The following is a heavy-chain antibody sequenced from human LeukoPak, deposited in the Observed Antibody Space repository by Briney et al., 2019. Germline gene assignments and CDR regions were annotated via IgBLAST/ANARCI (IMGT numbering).Heavy chain of an antibody. CDR1: GFPFSSYA. D-gene: IGHD6-19*01. V-gene: IGHV3-23*01. CDR2: ICGCGGST. J-gene: IGHJ4*02. Sequence: GGSLRLSCAASGFPFSSYAMGWVRQARGRGLGWVSAICGCGGSTYYADSVKGRFTISRDNSKNTLYLQMNSLRAEDRAVYYCAKARGWYYFDYWGQRTLVTVSS. CDR3: AKARGWYYFDY.